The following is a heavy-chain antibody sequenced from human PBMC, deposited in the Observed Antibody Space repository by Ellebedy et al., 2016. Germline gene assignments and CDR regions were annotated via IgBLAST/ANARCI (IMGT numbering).Heavy chain of an antibody. CDR2: INHSGGT. J-gene: IGHJ5*02. Sequence: SETLSLTCAVYGGSFSGYYWSWIRQPPGKGLEWIGEINHSGGTNYNPSLKSRVPISVDTSKNQFSLKLSSVTAADTAVYYCARGDATGGWFDPWGQGTLVTVSS. D-gene: IGHD2-2*01. V-gene: IGHV4-34*01. CDR1: GGSFSGYY. CDR3: ARGDATGGWFDP.